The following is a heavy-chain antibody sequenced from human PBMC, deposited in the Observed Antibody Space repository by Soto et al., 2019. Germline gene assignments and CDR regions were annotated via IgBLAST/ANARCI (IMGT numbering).Heavy chain of an antibody. CDR3: ARDSEIVVVTPVIYDAFDI. J-gene: IGHJ3*02. CDR2: IIPIFGTA. CDR1: GGTFSSYA. Sequence: GASVKVSCKASGGTFSSYAISWVRQAPGQGLERIGGIIPIFGTANYAQKLQGRVTITADESTSTAYMELSSLRSEDTAVYYCARDSEIVVVTPVIYDAFDIWGQGTMVTVSS. D-gene: IGHD3-22*01. V-gene: IGHV1-69*13.